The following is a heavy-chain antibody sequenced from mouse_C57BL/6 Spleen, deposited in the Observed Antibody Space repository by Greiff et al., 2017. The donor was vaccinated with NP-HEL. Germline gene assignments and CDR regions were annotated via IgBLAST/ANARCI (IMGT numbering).Heavy chain of an antibody. CDR3: TTRSNYGGFAY. CDR2: IDPENGDT. J-gene: IGHJ3*01. CDR1: GFNITDDY. D-gene: IGHD2-5*01. Sequence: EVQLQQSGAELVRPGASVKLSCTASGFNITDDYMHWVKQRPEQGLEWIGWIDPENGDTEYASKFQGKATITADTSSNTAYLQLSSLTSEDTAVYYCTTRSNYGGFAYWGQGTLVTVSA. V-gene: IGHV14-4*01.